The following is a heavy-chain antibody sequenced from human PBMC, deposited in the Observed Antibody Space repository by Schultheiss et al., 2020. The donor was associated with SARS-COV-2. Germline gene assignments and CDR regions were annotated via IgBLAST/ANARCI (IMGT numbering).Heavy chain of an antibody. CDR1: GGSISSSNW. V-gene: IGHV4-4*02. CDR2: INHSGST. D-gene: IGHD6-13*01. J-gene: IGHJ4*02. CDR3: ARGGAPGTFDY. Sequence: SETLSLTCAVSGGSISSSNWWSWVRQPPGKGLEWIGEINHSGSTNYNPSLKSRVTISVDTSKNQFSLKLSSVTAADTAVYYCARGGAPGTFDYWGQGTLVTVSS.